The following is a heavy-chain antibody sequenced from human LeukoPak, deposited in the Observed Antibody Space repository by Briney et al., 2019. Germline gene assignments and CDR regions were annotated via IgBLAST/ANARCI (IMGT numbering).Heavy chain of an antibody. CDR1: GFTFSSYS. V-gene: IGHV3-15*01. J-gene: IGHJ4*02. CDR3: TTAIHSSSGYDY. CDR2: IKSKTDGGTT. D-gene: IGHD6-13*01. Sequence: GGSLRLSCAASGFTFSSYSMNWVRQAPGKGLEWVGRIKSKTDGGTTDYAAPVKGRFTISRDDSKNTLYLQMNSLKTEDTAVYYCTTAIHSSSGYDYWGQGTLVTVSS.